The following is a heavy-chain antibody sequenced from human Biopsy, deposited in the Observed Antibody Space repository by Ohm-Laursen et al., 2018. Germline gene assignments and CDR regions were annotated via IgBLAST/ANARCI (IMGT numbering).Heavy chain of an antibody. CDR2: ISYDQITK. D-gene: IGHD5/OR15-5a*01. CDR3: AKDLSVYYYYGIDV. Sequence: SSLRLSCSASGFTFRTYGMHWVRLAPGKGLEWVAVISYDQITKHYADSVRGRFTISRDNFKNTLYLQVNSLRAEDTAVYYCAKDLSVYYYYGIDVWGQGTPVTVSS. V-gene: IGHV3-30*18. J-gene: IGHJ6*02. CDR1: GFTFRTYG.